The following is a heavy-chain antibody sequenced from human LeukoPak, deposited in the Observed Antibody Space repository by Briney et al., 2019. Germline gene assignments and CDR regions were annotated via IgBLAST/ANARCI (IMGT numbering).Heavy chain of an antibody. Sequence: SETLSLTCAVYGGSFSGYYWSWIRQPPGKGLEWIGEINHSGSTNYNPSLKSRVTISVDTSKNQFSLKLSPVTAADTAVYYCAREGFGNLDYWGQGTLVTVSS. J-gene: IGHJ4*02. CDR2: INHSGST. CDR1: GGSFSGYY. D-gene: IGHD1-14*01. CDR3: AREGFGNLDY. V-gene: IGHV4-34*01.